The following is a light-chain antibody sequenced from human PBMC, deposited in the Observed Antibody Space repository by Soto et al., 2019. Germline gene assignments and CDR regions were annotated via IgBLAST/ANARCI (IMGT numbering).Light chain of an antibody. CDR2: DVS. J-gene: IGLJ1*01. CDR1: SSDVGSYNS. CDR3: SSFTSSSSYF. Sequence: QSALAQPASVSGSPGQSLAISCTGTSSDVGSYNSVSWYQQYPGKAPTLMIHDVSNRPSGVSDRFSGSKSGNTAYLTISGLQAEDEADYYCSSFTSSSSYFFGSGTKLTVL. V-gene: IGLV2-14*03.